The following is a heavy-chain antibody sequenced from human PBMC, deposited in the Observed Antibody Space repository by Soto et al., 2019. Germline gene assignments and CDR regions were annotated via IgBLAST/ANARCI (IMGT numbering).Heavy chain of an antibody. D-gene: IGHD2-15*01. Sequence: ASVKVSFKASGYTFTSYDINWVRQATGQGLEWMGWMNPNSGNTGYAQKFQGRVTMTRNTSISTAYMELSSLRSEDTAVYYCAREEGEGYCSGCSCYYHYYMDVWGKGTTVTVSS. CDR3: AREEGEGYCSGCSCYYHYYMDV. V-gene: IGHV1-8*01. CDR2: MNPNSGNT. CDR1: GYTFTSYD. J-gene: IGHJ6*03.